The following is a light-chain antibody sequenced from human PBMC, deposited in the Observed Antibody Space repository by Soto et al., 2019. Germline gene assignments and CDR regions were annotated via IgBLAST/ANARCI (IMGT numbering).Light chain of an antibody. V-gene: IGLV7-43*01. CDR2: STS. CDR3: LLYSGGGWV. CDR1: TGAVTSGYY. Sequence: QAVVTQEPSLPVSPGGTVTLTCASSTGAVTSGYYPNWFQQKPGQAPRALIYSTSYKYSWTPARFSGSLLGGKAALTLSGVQPEDEAEYYCLLYSGGGWVFGGGTKVTVL. J-gene: IGLJ3*02.